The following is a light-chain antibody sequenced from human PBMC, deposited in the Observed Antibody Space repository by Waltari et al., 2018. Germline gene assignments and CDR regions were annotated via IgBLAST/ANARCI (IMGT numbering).Light chain of an antibody. CDR3: GAWDNSLSGGV. Sequence: QSVLTQPPSVSAAPGQKVTISCSGSSSNIANNYVSWYQQLPGAAPNLLIFDSGKRSSGIPDRFSGSKSGTSATLVITGLQTGDEADYYCGAWDNSLSGGVFGGGTKLTVL. CDR2: DSG. CDR1: SSNIANNY. V-gene: IGLV1-51*01. J-gene: IGLJ2*01.